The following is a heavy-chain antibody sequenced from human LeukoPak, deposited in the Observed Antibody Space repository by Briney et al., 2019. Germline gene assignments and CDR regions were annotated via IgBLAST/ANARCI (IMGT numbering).Heavy chain of an antibody. Sequence: SETLSLTCTVSGGSISSSSYYWGWIRQPPGKGLEWIGSIYYSGSTYYNPSLKSRVTISVDTSKNQFSLKLSSVTAAGTAVYYCARHPTVGATRYYYYYYMDVWGKGTTVTVSS. V-gene: IGHV4-39*01. CDR2: IYYSGST. CDR1: GGSISSSSYY. J-gene: IGHJ6*03. D-gene: IGHD1-26*01. CDR3: ARHPTVGATRYYYYYYMDV.